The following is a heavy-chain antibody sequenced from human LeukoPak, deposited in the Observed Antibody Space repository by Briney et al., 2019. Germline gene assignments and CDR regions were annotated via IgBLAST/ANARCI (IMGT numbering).Heavy chain of an antibody. V-gene: IGHV3-30*04. CDR1: GFTFSSYA. J-gene: IGHJ5*02. CDR3: ARDSRVAVAGTSWFDP. Sequence: GGSLRLSCAASGFTFSSYAMHWVRQAPGKGLEWVAVISYDGSNKYCADSVKGRFTISRDNSKNTLYLQMNSLRAEDTAVYYCARDSRVAVAGTSWFDPWGQGTLVTVSS. D-gene: IGHD6-19*01. CDR2: ISYDGSNK.